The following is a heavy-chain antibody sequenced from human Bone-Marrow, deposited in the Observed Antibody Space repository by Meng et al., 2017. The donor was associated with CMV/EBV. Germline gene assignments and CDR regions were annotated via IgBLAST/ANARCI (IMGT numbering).Heavy chain of an antibody. V-gene: IGHV1-69*05. CDR3: ARDPRLRDGFKEAFDY. J-gene: IGHJ4*02. Sequence: SVKVSCKASGGTFSSYAISWVRPAPGQGLEWMGGIIPIFGTANYAQKFQGRVTITTDESTSTAYMELSSLRSEDTAVYYCARDPRLRDGFKEAFDYWGQGTLVTVSS. CDR1: GGTFSSYA. CDR2: IIPIFGTA. D-gene: IGHD5-24*01.